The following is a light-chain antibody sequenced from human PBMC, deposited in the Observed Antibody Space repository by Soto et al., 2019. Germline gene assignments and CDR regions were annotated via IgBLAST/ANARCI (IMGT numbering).Light chain of an antibody. CDR3: QQYHSYWT. CDR1: QNIRSR. CDR2: DAS. J-gene: IGKJ1*01. V-gene: IGKV1-5*01. Sequence: DFQMTQYPSTLSASVGDRVTITCRASQNIRSRLAWFKQKPGKAPKLLIYDASSLESGVPQRLSGSGSGTEFTLTISSMKTDDFSTYYCQQYHSYWTFGQGTKVDIK.